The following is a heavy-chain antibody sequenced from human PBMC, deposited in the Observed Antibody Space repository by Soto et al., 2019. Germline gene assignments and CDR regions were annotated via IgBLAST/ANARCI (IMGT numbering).Heavy chain of an antibody. Sequence: GVSLTLSCAASGFTFSDYYMSSIRQAPRKGQERISYISTTSTYTNYPDSVKGRFTISRDNAKNSLYLQMNSLRAEDTAVYYCAQDVTGTTAYFDAWCQGALVTISS. V-gene: IGHV3-11*06. D-gene: IGHD7-27*01. CDR3: AQDVTGTTAYFDA. CDR1: GFTFSDYY. J-gene: IGHJ4*01. CDR2: ISTTSTYT.